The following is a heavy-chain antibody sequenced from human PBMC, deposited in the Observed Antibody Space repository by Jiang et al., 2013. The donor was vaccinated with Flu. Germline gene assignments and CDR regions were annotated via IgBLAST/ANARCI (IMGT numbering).Heavy chain of an antibody. CDR1: GFSLTTSPLG. CDR2: IYWDDDK. CDR3: AHRRKLTGDWNYGEFDS. Sequence: KPTQTLTRRPCTFSGFSLTTSPLGVGWVRQPPGKALEWLALIYWDDDKRYNPSLKTRLTITKDTSKSQVVLTVANMDPVDTATYYCAHRRKLTGDWNYGEFDSWGQGIPVTVSS. V-gene: IGHV2-5*02. D-gene: IGHD1-7*01. J-gene: IGHJ4*02.